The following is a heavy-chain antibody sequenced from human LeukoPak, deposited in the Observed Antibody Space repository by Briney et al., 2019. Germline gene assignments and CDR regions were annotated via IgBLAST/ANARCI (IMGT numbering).Heavy chain of an antibody. CDR2: IKQDGSEK. Sequence: PGGSLRLFCAASGFTFTSYWMSWVRQAPGKGLEWVANIKQDGSEKDYMDSMKGRFTISRDNAKNSLYLQINSLRAEDTAVYYCARIGYSSSCFDYWGQGTLVTVSS. CDR3: ARIGYSSSCFDY. V-gene: IGHV3-7*01. J-gene: IGHJ4*02. D-gene: IGHD6-13*01. CDR1: GFTFTSYW.